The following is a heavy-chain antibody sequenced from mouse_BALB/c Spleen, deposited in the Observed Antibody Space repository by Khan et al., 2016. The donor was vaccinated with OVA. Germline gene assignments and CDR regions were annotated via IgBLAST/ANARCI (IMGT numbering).Heavy chain of an antibody. CDR1: GYTFTNYG. V-gene: IGHV9-3-1*01. Sequence: QIQLVQSGPELKKPGETVKISCKASGYTFTNYGMNWVKQAPGKGLKWMGWINTYSGEPTYADDFKGRSAFSLETSASTAYLKIKNLKNEDTATXFCARSNSYWYFDVWGAGTTVTVSS. D-gene: IGHD4-1*02. CDR3: ARSNSYWYFDV. J-gene: IGHJ1*01. CDR2: INTYSGEP.